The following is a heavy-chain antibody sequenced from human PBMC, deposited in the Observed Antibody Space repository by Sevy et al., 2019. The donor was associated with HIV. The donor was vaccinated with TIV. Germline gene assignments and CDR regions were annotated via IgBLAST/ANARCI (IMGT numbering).Heavy chain of an antibody. J-gene: IGHJ5*02. Sequence: GGSLRLSCAASGFMFSSDSMNWVRQAPGKGLEWVSSISSSSRYIYYADSVKGTFTISRDNAKNSLSLQMNSLRAEDTAIYYCARVTDYYHKGLDPWGQGTLVTGSS. CDR3: ARVTDYYHKGLDP. V-gene: IGHV3-21*01. CDR1: GFMFSSDS. D-gene: IGHD3-22*01. CDR2: ISSSSRYI.